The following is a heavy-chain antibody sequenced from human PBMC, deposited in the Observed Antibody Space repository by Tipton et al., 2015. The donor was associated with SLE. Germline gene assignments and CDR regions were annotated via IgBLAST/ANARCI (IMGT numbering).Heavy chain of an antibody. D-gene: IGHD1-26*01. CDR3: AREVGKGYYFDY. J-gene: IGHJ4*02. CDR1: RGSITSGGYY. V-gene: IGHV4-61*08. CDR2: IYGSGST. Sequence: LRLSCTVSRGSITSGGYYWSWIRQPPGKGLEWIGYIYGSGSTNYNPSLKSRLIISVDTSKNQFSLKLSSVTAADTAVYYCAREVGKGYYFDYWGQGILVTVSS.